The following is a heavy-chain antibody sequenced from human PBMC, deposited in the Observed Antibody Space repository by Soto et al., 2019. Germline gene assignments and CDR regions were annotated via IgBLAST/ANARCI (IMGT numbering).Heavy chain of an antibody. D-gene: IGHD1-7*01. V-gene: IGHV4-30-4*01. Sequence: VQLQGSGPGLVKPSQTLSLTCTVHGASVNTGDHNWSYIRQPPGKGLEWLGYIFYSGDTYYNPSLKSRATISLNTSRNQFSLTLTSVTDADTAVYYCVGTGTTDDFWGQGTLVTVSS. CDR3: VGTGTTDDF. J-gene: IGHJ1*01. CDR2: IFYSGDT. CDR1: GASVNTGDHN.